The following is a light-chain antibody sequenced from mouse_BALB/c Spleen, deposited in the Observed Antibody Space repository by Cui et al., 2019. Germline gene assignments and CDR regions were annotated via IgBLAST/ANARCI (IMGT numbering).Light chain of an antibody. J-gene: IGKJ1*01. Sequence: QIVLTQSPAIMSASPGEKVTMTCSARSSVSSSYLYWYQQKPGSSPKLWIYSTSNLASGVPARFSGSGSGTSYSLTISSMEAGDAATFYCQQYSGYPWTFGGGTKLEIK. V-gene: IGKV4-78*01. CDR1: SSVSSSY. CDR2: STS. CDR3: QQYSGYPWT.